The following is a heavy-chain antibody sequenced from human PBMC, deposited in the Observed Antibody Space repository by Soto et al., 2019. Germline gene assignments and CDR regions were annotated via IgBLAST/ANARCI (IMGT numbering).Heavy chain of an antibody. J-gene: IGHJ4*02. CDR1: GGTFSSYA. V-gene: IGHV1-69*13. CDR3: ARERGSYSIYYFDY. CDR2: IIPIFGTA. Sequence: GASVKVSCKASGGTFSSYAISWVRQAPGQGLEWMGGIIPIFGTANYAQKFQGRVTITADESTSTAYMELSSLRSEDTAVYYCARERGSYSIYYFDYWGQGTLVTVSS. D-gene: IGHD1-26*01.